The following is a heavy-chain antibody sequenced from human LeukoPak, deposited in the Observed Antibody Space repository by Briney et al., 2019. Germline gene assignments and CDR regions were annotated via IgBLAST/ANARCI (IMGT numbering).Heavy chain of an antibody. CDR1: GFTFNTYA. Sequence: GGSLRLSCAASGFTFNTYAMSWVRQAPATGLQWVAAISSNGLTTYYTDSVKGRSTISRDNSKNALFLQMNTLRGDDTAVYFCAGGDHYFNYWGQGALVTVSS. CDR3: AGGDHYFNY. CDR2: ISSNGLTT. D-gene: IGHD2-21*02. J-gene: IGHJ4*02. V-gene: IGHV3-23*01.